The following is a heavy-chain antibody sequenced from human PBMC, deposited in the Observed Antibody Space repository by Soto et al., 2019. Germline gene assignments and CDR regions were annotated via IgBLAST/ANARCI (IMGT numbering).Heavy chain of an antibody. V-gene: IGHV3-30*18. CDR1: GFTFSSYG. CDR3: AKDVRGYDYGGLDY. J-gene: IGHJ4*02. CDR2: ISYDGSNK. D-gene: IGHD5-12*01. Sequence: GGSLRLSCAASGFTFSSYGMHWVRQAPGKGLEWVAVISYDGSNKYYADSVKGRFTISRDNSKNTLYLQMNSLRAEDTAVYYCAKDVRGYDYGGLDYWGQGTLVTVSS.